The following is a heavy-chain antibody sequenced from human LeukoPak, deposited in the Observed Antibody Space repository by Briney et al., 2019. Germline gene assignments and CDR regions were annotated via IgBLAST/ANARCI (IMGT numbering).Heavy chain of an antibody. CDR2: IYYSGGT. Sequence: SETLSLTCTVSGGSISSYYWSWIRQPPGKGLEWIGYIYYSGGTNYNPSLKSRVTISVDTSKNQFSLKLSSVTAADTAVYYCARGGVMVRGGGFDYWGQGTLVTVSS. V-gene: IGHV4-59*01. CDR3: ARGGVMVRGGGFDY. CDR1: GGSISSYY. D-gene: IGHD3-10*01. J-gene: IGHJ4*02.